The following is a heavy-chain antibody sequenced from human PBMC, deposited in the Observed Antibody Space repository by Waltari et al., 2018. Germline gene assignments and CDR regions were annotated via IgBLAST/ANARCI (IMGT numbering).Heavy chain of an antibody. CDR3: ARGRSETYRGGVFDI. V-gene: IGHV3-7*01. J-gene: IGHJ3*02. CDR1: GFTLASYW. CDR2: INEDEREG. Sequence: EVQLVESGGGLVQPGGSLRLSCAASGFTLASYWTNWVRQAPGKGLEGGANINEDEREGSCVDSVKGRFTISRDNAKNTLYLQMNSLRVEDTAVYYCARGRSETYRGGVFDIWGQGTMVTVSS. D-gene: IGHD1-26*01.